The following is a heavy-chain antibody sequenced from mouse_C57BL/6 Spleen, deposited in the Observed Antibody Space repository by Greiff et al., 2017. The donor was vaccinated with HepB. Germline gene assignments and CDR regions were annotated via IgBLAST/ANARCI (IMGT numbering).Heavy chain of an antibody. V-gene: IGHV3-6*01. Sequence: EVQLVESGPGLVKPSQSLSLTCSVTGYSITSGYYWNWIRQFPGNKLEWMGYISYDGSNNYNPSLKNRISITRDTSKNQFFLKLNSVTTEDTATYYCASFTTVVATEFDYWGQGTTLTVSS. J-gene: IGHJ2*01. D-gene: IGHD1-1*01. CDR1: GYSITSGYY. CDR2: ISYDGSN. CDR3: ASFTTVVATEFDY.